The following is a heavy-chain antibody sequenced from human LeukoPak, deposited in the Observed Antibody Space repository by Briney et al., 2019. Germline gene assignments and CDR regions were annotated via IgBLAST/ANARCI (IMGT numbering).Heavy chain of an antibody. J-gene: IGHJ4*02. D-gene: IGHD3-10*01. CDR3: ARTLWFGELFHFDY. CDR2: IYHSGST. Sequence: EPSETLSLTCTVSGYSISRGYYWGWIRQPPGKGLEWIGSIYHSGSTYYNPSLKSRVTISVDTSKNQFSLKLSSVTAADTAVYYCARTLWFGELFHFDYWGQGTLVTVSS. V-gene: IGHV4-38-2*02. CDR1: GYSISRGYY.